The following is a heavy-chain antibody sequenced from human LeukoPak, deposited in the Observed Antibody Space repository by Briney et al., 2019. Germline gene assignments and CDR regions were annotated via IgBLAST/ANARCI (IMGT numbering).Heavy chain of an antibody. D-gene: IGHD1-14*01. J-gene: IGHJ5*02. CDR2: IYIGGST. CDR3: ARDTGVT. Sequence: GGCLRLSFTAAAFTFGVYAMSWVRQAPGKGLEWGSVIYIGGSTYYADSVKGRFTISRDNSKNTLYLQMNSLRAEETAVYYCARDTGVTWGQGTLVTVSS. V-gene: IGHV3-66*01. CDR1: AFTFGVYA.